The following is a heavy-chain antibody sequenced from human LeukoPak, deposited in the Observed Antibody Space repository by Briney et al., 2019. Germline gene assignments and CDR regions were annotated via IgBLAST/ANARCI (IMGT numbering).Heavy chain of an antibody. CDR1: GGSISSGDYY. Sequence: PSETLSLTCTVSGGSISSGDYYWSWIRQPPGKGLEWIGYIYYSGSTYYNPSLKSRVTISVDTSKNQFSLKLSSVTAADTAVYYCARVVAYDFWSGFIDYWGQGTLVTVSS. J-gene: IGHJ4*02. V-gene: IGHV4-30-4*01. CDR2: IYYSGST. D-gene: IGHD3-3*01. CDR3: ARVVAYDFWSGFIDY.